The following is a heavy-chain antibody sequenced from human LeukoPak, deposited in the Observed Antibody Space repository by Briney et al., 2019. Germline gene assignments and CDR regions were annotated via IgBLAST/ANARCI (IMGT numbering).Heavy chain of an antibody. D-gene: IGHD6-13*01. CDR2: INHSGST. CDR3: ARRRIAAAGTSWYFDL. J-gene: IGHJ2*01. V-gene: IGHV4-34*01. Sequence: SETLSLTXAVYGGSFSGYYWSWIRQPPGKGLEWIGEINHSGSTNYNPSLKSRVTISVDTSKNQFSLKLSSVTAADTAVYYCARRRIAAAGTSWYFDLWGRGTLVTVSS. CDR1: GGSFSGYY.